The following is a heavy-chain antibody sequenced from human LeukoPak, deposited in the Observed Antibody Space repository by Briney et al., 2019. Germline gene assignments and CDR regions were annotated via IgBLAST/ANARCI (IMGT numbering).Heavy chain of an antibody. J-gene: IGHJ6*03. CDR1: GGSISSYY. CDR3: ARRNHYFYYMDV. CDR2: IFPSGSA. Sequence: SETLSLTCTVSGGSISSYYWSWVRQSPVKGLEWIGYIFPSGSAFYNPSLESRGTISLDTSENQFSMRLSCVTAADTAVYYCARRNHYFYYMDVWGKGNTVTVSS. V-gene: IGHV4-59*08.